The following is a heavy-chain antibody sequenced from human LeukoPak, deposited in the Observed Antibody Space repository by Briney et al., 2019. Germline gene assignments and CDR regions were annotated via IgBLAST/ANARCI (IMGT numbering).Heavy chain of an antibody. CDR1: GFTVSNNY. CDR3: AKAPTYGLDV. J-gene: IGHJ6*02. Sequence: GGSLRLSYAASGFTVSNNYMSWVRQAAGKGLDWVSVIYSDGSTYYADSVKGRFTISKDNSKNTLYLQMNSLRAEDTAVYYCAKAPTYGLDVWGQGTTVTVSS. V-gene: IGHV3-53*01. CDR2: IYSDGST.